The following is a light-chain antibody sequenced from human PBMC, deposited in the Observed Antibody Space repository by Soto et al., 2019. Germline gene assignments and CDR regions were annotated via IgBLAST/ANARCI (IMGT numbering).Light chain of an antibody. J-gene: IGKJ5*01. V-gene: IGKV3-20*01. Sequence: EIVLTQSPGSLSLSPGERATLSCRASQSVSSSYLAWYQQKPGQAPRLLMYGASSRATGIPDRFSGSGSGTDFTLHLSRLEPEDFAVYYCQRYGGSPPITFGQGTRLEIK. CDR2: GAS. CDR3: QRYGGSPPIT. CDR1: QSVSSSY.